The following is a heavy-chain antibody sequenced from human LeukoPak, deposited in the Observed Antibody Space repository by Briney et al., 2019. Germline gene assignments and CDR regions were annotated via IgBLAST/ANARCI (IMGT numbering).Heavy chain of an antibody. Sequence: PSETLSLTCAVYGGSFSGYYWSWIRQPPGKGLEWIGEINHSGSTNYNPSLKSRVTMSVDTSKNQFSLKLSSVTAADTAVYYCARGGDGYNLGNWFDPWGQGTLVTVSS. D-gene: IGHD5-24*01. CDR2: INHSGST. J-gene: IGHJ5*02. CDR3: ARGGDGYNLGNWFDP. CDR1: GGSFSGYY. V-gene: IGHV4-34*01.